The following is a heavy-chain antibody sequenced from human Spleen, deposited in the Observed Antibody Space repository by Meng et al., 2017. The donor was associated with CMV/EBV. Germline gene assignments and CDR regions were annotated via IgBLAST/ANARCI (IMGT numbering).Heavy chain of an antibody. Sequence: GESLKISCEVSGFTFSSYEMNWVRQAPGKGLEWVSYMSSSGSITHYADSVKGRFTISRDNPKNSLYLQMNSLRADDTAVYYCAKGTWGDYYYGMDVWGQGTTVTVSS. V-gene: IGHV3-48*03. CDR1: GFTFSSYE. D-gene: IGHD3-16*01. J-gene: IGHJ6*02. CDR2: MSSSGSIT. CDR3: AKGTWGDYYYGMDV.